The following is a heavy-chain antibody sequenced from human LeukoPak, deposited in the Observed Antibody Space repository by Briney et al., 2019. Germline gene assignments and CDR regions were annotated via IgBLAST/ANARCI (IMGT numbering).Heavy chain of an antibody. CDR3: AKYDSSGYIDY. Sequence: GESLKISCKGSGYSFSDYWIAWVRQMPGKGLEWMGIVYPGDSDTTYSPSLQGQVTLSADKSIKTAYLQWTVLRASDTAMYYCAKYDSSGYIDYWGQGTLVTVSS. CDR2: VYPGDSDT. J-gene: IGHJ4*02. D-gene: IGHD6-19*01. V-gene: IGHV5-51*01. CDR1: GYSFSDYW.